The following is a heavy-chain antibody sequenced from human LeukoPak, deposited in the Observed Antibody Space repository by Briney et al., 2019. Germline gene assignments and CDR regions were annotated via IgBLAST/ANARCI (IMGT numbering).Heavy chain of an antibody. Sequence: ASVKVSCKASGYTFTSYGISWVRQAPGQGLEWMGWISAYNGNTNYAQKLQGRVTMTTDTSTSTAYMELRSLRSEDTAVYYCARQSTETNYYYYYMDVWGKGTTVTVSS. CDR2: ISAYNGNT. CDR3: ARQSTETNYYYYYMDV. V-gene: IGHV1-18*01. J-gene: IGHJ6*03. CDR1: GYTFTSYG. D-gene: IGHD5/OR15-5a*01.